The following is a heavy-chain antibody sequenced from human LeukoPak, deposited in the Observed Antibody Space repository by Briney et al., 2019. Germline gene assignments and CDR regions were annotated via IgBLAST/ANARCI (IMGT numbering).Heavy chain of an antibody. D-gene: IGHD3-16*01. CDR2: IYHSGVT. CDR3: ARVGGSAYPSTGFDF. Sequence: SETLSLTCTVSGYSISSGYYWGWIRQPPGKGLEWIGSIYHSGVTDYNPSLKSRVTISVDTSKNQFSLKLSSVTAADTAVYNCARVGGSAYPSTGFDFWGQGALVTVSS. CDR1: GYSISSGYY. J-gene: IGHJ5*01. V-gene: IGHV4-38-2*02.